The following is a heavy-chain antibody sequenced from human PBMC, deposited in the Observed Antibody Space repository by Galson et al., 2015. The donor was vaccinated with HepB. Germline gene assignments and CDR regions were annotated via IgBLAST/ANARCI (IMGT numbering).Heavy chain of an antibody. CDR2: INPNSGGT. J-gene: IGHJ4*02. Sequence: SVKISCKASGYTFTGYYMHWVRQAPGQGLEWMGRINPNSGGTNYAQKFQGRVTMTRDTSISTAYMELSRLRSDDTAVYYCASLGYGITGTSGYWGQGTLVTVSS. V-gene: IGHV1-2*06. CDR3: ASLGYGITGTSGY. D-gene: IGHD1-7*01. CDR1: GYTFTGYY.